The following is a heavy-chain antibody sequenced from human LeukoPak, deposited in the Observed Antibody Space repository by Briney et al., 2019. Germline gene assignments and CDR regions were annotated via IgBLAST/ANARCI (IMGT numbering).Heavy chain of an antibody. CDR3: ARTDSSGYYPFDY. CDR1: GFTFSSYS. CDR2: ISSSSSTI. J-gene: IGHJ4*02. Sequence: PGGSLRLSCAASGFTFSSYSMNWVRQAPGKGLEWVSYISSSSSTIYYADSVKGRFTISRDNAKNSLYLQMNSLRAEDTAVYYCARTDSSGYYPFDYWGQGTLVTVSS. D-gene: IGHD3-22*01. V-gene: IGHV3-48*04.